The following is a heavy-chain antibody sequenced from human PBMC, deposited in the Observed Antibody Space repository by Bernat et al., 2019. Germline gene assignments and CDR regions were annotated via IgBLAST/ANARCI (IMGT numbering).Heavy chain of an antibody. CDR2: INPKDGNR. V-gene: IGHV1-46*03. Sequence: QVQLVQSGAEVKKPGASVTLSCKASGYTFTNYWMYWVRQVPGQGLEWMGIINPKDGNRNYAQKFQGRVTMTTDTSTSTVYMELSSLRSEDTAVYYCARDCPKIVVGWFDPWGPGTLVTVSS. CDR1: GYTFTNYW. D-gene: IGHD3-22*01. CDR3: ARDCPKIVVGWFDP. J-gene: IGHJ5*02.